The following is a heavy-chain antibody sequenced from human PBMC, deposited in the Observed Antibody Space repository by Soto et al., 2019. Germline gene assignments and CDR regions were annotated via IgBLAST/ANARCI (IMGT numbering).Heavy chain of an antibody. CDR2: IVVASGQT. V-gene: IGHV1-58*02. D-gene: IGHD2-15*01. Sequence: SVKVSCKASGSGFIRSGIQWVRQAHGQRLEWIGWIVVASGQTCYAQNFRGRVAITRDTSTATAYIELTGLTSEDTAVYFCSADRPDIGVGWWVWGQGTTVTVSS. CDR1: GSGFIRSG. J-gene: IGHJ6*02. CDR3: SADRPDIGVGWWV.